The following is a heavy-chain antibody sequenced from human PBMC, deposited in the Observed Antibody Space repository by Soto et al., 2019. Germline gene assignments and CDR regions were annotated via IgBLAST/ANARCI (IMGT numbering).Heavy chain of an antibody. CDR2: ISYDGSNK. CDR1: GFTFSSYG. J-gene: IGHJ4*02. CDR3: AKDRDILVVVAATSIDY. V-gene: IGHV3-30*18. Sequence: QVQLVESGGGVVQPGRSLRLSCAASGFTFSSYGMHWVRQAPGKGLEWVAVISYDGSNKYYADSVKGRFTISRNNSKNTLYLQMNSLRAEDTAVYYCAKDRDILVVVAATSIDYWGQGTLVTVSS. D-gene: IGHD2-15*01.